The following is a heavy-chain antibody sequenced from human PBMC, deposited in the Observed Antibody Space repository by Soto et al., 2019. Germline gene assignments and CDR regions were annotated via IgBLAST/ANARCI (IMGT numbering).Heavy chain of an antibody. D-gene: IGHD2-15*01. Sequence: EVQLLESGGGLVHPGGSLKLACTVSAVTFSRYAMGWVRQTPETGLKWVSGIDGSGFDTSYADSVKGRFTISRDNSENTLYLHMNNLRAEDTARYYCAKEILAAAYAATSAFDFCGPGTLVTVTS. CDR3: AKEILAAAYAATSAFDF. CDR1: AVTFSRYA. CDR2: IDGSGFDT. V-gene: IGHV3-23*01. J-gene: IGHJ4*02.